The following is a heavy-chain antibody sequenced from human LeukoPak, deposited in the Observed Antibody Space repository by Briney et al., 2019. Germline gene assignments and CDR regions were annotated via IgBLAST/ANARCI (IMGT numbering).Heavy chain of an antibody. V-gene: IGHV4-39*07. J-gene: IGHJ6*02. CDR2: IYYSGST. CDR3: ARALLGMDV. Sequence: SETLSLTCTVSGGSIGSNTYYWGWIRQPPGKGLEWIGVIYYSGSTYYNPSLKSRVTISVDTSKIHFSLKLTSVTAADTAVYYCARALLGMDVWGQGTTVTVSS. D-gene: IGHD3-10*01. CDR1: GGSIGSNTYY.